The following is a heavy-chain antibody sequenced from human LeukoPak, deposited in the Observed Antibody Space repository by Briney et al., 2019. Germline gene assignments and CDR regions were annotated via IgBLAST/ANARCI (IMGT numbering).Heavy chain of an antibody. Sequence: GGSLRLSCAASGFTFSSYSMNWVRQAPGKGLEWVSSISGNAIYIDYADSVKGRFTISRDNAKNSLYLQLNSLRAEDTAVYYCARGDRYFDYWGQGTLVTVSS. CDR3: ARGDRYFDY. D-gene: IGHD2-15*01. CDR2: ISGNAIYI. V-gene: IGHV3-21*01. J-gene: IGHJ4*02. CDR1: GFTFSSYS.